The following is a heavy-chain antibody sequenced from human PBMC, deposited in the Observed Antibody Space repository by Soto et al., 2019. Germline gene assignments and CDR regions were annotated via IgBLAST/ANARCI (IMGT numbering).Heavy chain of an antibody. Sequence: EVQLLESGGGLVQPGGSLRLSCAASGFSFSGYAMNWVRQAPGKGLEWVSSISGSGVTANYADSVRGRFTISRDNSNKIVYLQINSLRAEDTAVYYCAKDRKGYNGAYFDYWGQGTLVTVSS. CDR1: GFSFSGYA. CDR3: AKDRKGYNGAYFDY. D-gene: IGHD1-1*01. J-gene: IGHJ4*02. V-gene: IGHV3-23*01. CDR2: ISGSGVTA.